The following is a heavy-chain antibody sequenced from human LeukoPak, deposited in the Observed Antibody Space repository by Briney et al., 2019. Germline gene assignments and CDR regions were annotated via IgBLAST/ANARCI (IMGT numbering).Heavy chain of an antibody. J-gene: IGHJ5*02. CDR3: ARDLGITGTGKFDP. CDR1: GYTFTGYY. CDR2: INPNSGGT. Sequence: GASVKVSCKASGYTFTGYYMHWVRQAPEQGLEWMGWINPNSGGTNYAQKFQGRVTMTRDTSISTAYMELSRLRSDDTAVYYCARDLGITGTGKFDPWSQGTLVTVSS. V-gene: IGHV1-2*02. D-gene: IGHD1-7*01.